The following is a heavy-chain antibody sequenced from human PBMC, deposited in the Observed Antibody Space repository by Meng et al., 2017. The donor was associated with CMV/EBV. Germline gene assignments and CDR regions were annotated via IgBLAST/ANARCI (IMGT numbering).Heavy chain of an antibody. Sequence: GSLRPSCAVYGGSFSGYYWSWIRQLPGKGLEWIGEINHSGSTNYNPSLKSRVTISVDTSKNQSSLKLSSVTAADTAVYYCARGQRFRSFDYWGQGTMVTVSS. D-gene: IGHD5-24*01. CDR3: ARGQRFRSFDY. CDR1: GGSFSGYY. CDR2: INHSGST. J-gene: IGHJ4*02. V-gene: IGHV4-34*01.